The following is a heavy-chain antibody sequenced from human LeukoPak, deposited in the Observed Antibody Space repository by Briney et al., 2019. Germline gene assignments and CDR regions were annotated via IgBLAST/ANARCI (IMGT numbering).Heavy chain of an antibody. CDR3: ARHAVRGYSYLDY. CDR2: IYYSGSS. Sequence: SETLSLTCTVSGGSISSYYWSWIRQPPGKGLEWIGYIYYSGSSNYNPSLKSRVTISVDTSKNQFSLRLTSVTAADTAVYYCARHAVRGYSYLDYWGQGTLVTVSS. J-gene: IGHJ4*02. V-gene: IGHV4-59*08. D-gene: IGHD5-18*01. CDR1: GGSISSYY.